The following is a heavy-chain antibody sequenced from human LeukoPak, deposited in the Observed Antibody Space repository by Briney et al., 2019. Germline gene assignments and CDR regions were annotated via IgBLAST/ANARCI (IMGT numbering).Heavy chain of an antibody. CDR2: IYPGDSDT. CDR1: GYTFTDYW. CDR3: ARHAAYSSGWSFDC. J-gene: IGHJ4*02. Sequence: GESLKISCKGPGYTFTDYWIGWVRQMPGKGLEWMGIIYPGDSDTTCSPSFQGQVSISADKSINTAYLQWSSLKASDTAIYYCARHAAYSSGWSFDCWGQGTLVTVSS. V-gene: IGHV5-51*01. D-gene: IGHD6-19*01.